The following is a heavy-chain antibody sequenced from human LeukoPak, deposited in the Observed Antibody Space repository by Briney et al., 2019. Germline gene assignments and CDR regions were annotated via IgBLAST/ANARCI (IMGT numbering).Heavy chain of an antibody. CDR3: AVQCGYSYGYLDY. CDR1: GFTFSTYN. CDR2: ISSSGIYI. Sequence: GGSLRLSCTDSGFTFSTYNMNWVRQAPGKGLEWVSSISSSGIYIYYADSVKGRFTISRDNAKNSLYLQMNSLRAEDTAVYYCAVQCGYSYGYLDYWGRGTLVTVSS. J-gene: IGHJ4*02. V-gene: IGHV3-21*01. D-gene: IGHD5-18*01.